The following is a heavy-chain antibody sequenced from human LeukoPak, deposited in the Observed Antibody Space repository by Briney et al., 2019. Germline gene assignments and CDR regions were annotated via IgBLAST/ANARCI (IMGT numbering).Heavy chain of an antibody. J-gene: IGHJ4*02. CDR2: IRSKTNNYAT. CDR3: TRQEDYGAISVD. CDR1: GFIFSGSA. Sequence: PGGSLRLSCAASGFIFSGSAMHWVRQASGKGLEWVGRIRSKTNNYATAYAASVKGRFTVSRDDSKTTTYLQMNSLKTEDTAVYYCTRQEDYGAISVDWGKGTLVTVSS. D-gene: IGHD4-23*01. V-gene: IGHV3-73*01.